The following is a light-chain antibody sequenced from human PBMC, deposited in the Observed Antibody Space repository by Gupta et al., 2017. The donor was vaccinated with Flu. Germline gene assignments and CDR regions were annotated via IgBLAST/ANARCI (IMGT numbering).Light chain of an antibody. CDR3: QHYNGYWGT. CDR1: QNIRNW. CDR2: EAS. V-gene: IGKV1-5*03. Sequence: DIQLTQSPSTVSASVGDRVIFTCRASQNIRNWLAWYQQKPGKAPKLLIYEASNLDGGVPSRFSGSASGTEFTLTISSLQPDDFATYYCQHYNGYWGTLGQGTTVDVK. J-gene: IGKJ1*01.